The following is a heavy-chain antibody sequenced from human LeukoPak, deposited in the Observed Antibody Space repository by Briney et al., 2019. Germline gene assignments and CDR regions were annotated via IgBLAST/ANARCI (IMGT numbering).Heavy chain of an antibody. Sequence: PGGSLRLSCAASGFTFSDYYMSWIRQAPGKGLEWVSYISSSGSTIYYADSVKGRFTISRDNAKNSLYLQMNSLRAEDTAVYYCAKFPELEYYDILTGYYTPRDAFDIWGQGTMVTVSS. CDR1: GFTFSDYY. J-gene: IGHJ3*02. D-gene: IGHD3-9*01. CDR2: ISSSGSTI. V-gene: IGHV3-11*04. CDR3: AKFPELEYYDILTGYYTPRDAFDI.